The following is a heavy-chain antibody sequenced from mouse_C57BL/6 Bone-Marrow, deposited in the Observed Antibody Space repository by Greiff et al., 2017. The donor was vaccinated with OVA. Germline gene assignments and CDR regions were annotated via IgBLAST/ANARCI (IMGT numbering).Heavy chain of an antibody. Sequence: VQLQQPGAELVRPGSSVKLSCKASGYTFTSYWMDWVKQRPGQGLEWIGNIYPSDSETHYNQKFKDKATLTVDKSSSTAYMQLSSLTSEDSAVYYCGYYDYERGAMDDWGQGTSVTVSS. D-gene: IGHD2-4*01. CDR2: IYPSDSET. J-gene: IGHJ4*01. V-gene: IGHV1-61*01. CDR1: GYTFTSYW. CDR3: GYYDYERGAMDD.